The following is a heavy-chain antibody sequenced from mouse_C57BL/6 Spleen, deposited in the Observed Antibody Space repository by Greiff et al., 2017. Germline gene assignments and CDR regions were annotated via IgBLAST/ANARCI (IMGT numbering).Heavy chain of an antibody. V-gene: IGHV14-2*01. CDR2: IDPEDGET. Sequence: EVKLVESGAELVKPGASVKLSCTASGFNIKDYYMHWVKQRTEQGLEWIGRIDPEDGETKYAPKFQGKATITADTSSNTAYLQRSSLTSEDTAVYYCARSHGSSYPWYFDVWGTGTTVTVSS. J-gene: IGHJ1*03. CDR1: GFNIKDYY. D-gene: IGHD1-1*01. CDR3: ARSHGSSYPWYFDV.